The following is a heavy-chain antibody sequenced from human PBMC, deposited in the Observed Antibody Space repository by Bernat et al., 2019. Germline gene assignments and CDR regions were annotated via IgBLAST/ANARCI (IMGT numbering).Heavy chain of an antibody. CDR2: ISAYNGNT. V-gene: IGHV1-3*01. D-gene: IGHD2-2*03. Sequence: QVQLVQSGAEVEKPGASVKVSCKASGYTFTSYTMHWVRQAPGQRLEWMGWISAYNGNTNYAQKLQGRVTMTTDTSTSTAYMELRSLRSDDTAVYYCARDMDIVVVPAATAEYFQHWGQGTLVTVSS. CDR3: ARDMDIVVVPAATAEYFQH. J-gene: IGHJ1*01. CDR1: GYTFTSYT.